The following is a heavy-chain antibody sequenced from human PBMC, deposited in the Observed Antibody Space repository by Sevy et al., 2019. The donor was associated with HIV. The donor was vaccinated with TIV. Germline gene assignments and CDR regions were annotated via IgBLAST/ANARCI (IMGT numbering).Heavy chain of an antibody. Sequence: ASVKVSCKASGGTFSSYAISWVRQAPGQGLEWMGRIIPIFGTANYAQKFQGRVTITADESTSTAYMELSSLRSEDTAVYYCARPPGDSSSWDDAFDIWGQGTMVTVSS. V-gene: IGHV1-69*13. D-gene: IGHD6-13*01. CDR3: ARPPGDSSSWDDAFDI. CDR2: IIPIFGTA. CDR1: GGTFSSYA. J-gene: IGHJ3*02.